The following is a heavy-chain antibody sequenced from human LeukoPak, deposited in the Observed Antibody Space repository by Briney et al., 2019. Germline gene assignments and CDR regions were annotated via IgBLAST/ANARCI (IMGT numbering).Heavy chain of an antibody. Sequence: ASVKVSCKASGYTFSNYVLTWVRQAPGQGLEWMGRISTYTGNSNYAQKFQDRVTMTTDTSTSTAYMELRNPSSDDTAVYYCARTMTTLTTHGELDFWGQGTLVTVSS. CDR1: GYTFSNYV. CDR2: ISTYTGNS. D-gene: IGHD4-11*01. CDR3: ARTMTTLTTHGELDF. J-gene: IGHJ4*02. V-gene: IGHV1-18*01.